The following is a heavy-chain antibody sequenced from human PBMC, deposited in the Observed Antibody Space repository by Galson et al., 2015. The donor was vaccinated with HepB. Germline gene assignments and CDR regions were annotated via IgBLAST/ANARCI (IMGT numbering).Heavy chain of an antibody. V-gene: IGHV3-23*01. CDR1: GLTFRTYA. CDR3: GRXRSCVSRSCWXPYQSYLDV. Sequence: SXRLSCAASGLTFRTYAMXWVRQVPGRGLEWVSVISGSGLNSFHAXSVKGRFTISRDNSKSXLYLXMTXXRAEDTAIYYCGRXRSCVSRSCWXPYQSYLDVWGXGXPXTV. CDR2: ISGSGLNS. D-gene: IGHD6-19*01. J-gene: IGHJ6*03.